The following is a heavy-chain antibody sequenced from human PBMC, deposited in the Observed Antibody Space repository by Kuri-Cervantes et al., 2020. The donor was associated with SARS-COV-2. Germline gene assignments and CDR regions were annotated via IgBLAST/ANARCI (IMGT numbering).Heavy chain of an antibody. J-gene: IGHJ5*02. CDR1: GGTFSSYA. Sequence: ASVKVSCKASGGTFSSYAISWVRQAPGQGLEWMGWISAYNGNTNYAQKLQGRVTMTTDTSTSTAYMELWSLRSDDTAVYYCASHKLGEGRFDPWGQGTLVTVSS. CDR2: ISAYNGNT. CDR3: ASHKLGEGRFDP. V-gene: IGHV1-18*01. D-gene: IGHD3-10*01.